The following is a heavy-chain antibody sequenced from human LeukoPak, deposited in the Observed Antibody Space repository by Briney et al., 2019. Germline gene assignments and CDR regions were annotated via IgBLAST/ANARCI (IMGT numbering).Heavy chain of an antibody. CDR2: IKQDGSEK. CDR1: GFTFSSYW. J-gene: IGHJ6*03. Sequence: PGGSLRLSCAASGFTFSSYWMSLVRQAPGKGLEWVANIKQDGSEKYYVDSVKGRFTISRDNAKNSLYLQMNSLRAEDTAVYYCARDLYYDFWSGYYLYYYYMDVWGKGTTVTVSS. D-gene: IGHD3-3*01. V-gene: IGHV3-7*01. CDR3: ARDLYYDFWSGYYLYYYYMDV.